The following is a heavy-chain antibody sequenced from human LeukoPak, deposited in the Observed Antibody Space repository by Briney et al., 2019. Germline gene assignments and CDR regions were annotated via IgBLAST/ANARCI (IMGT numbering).Heavy chain of an antibody. CDR3: ARDHGVQLRLGVDGMDV. CDR1: GFTVSSNY. CDR2: IYSGGST. D-gene: IGHD1-1*01. J-gene: IGHJ6*02. V-gene: IGHV3-66*01. Sequence: GGSLRLSCAASGFTVSSNYMSWVRQAPGKGLEWDSVIYSGGSTYYADSVKGRFTISRDNSKNTLYLQMNSLRAEDTAVYYCARDHGVQLRLGVDGMDVWGQGTTVTVSS.